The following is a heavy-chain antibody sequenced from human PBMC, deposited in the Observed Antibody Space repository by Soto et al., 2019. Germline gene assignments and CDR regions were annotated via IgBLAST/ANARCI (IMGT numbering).Heavy chain of an antibody. CDR1: GGSISSYY. V-gene: IGHV4-59*01. Sequence: SETLSLTCTVSGGSISSYYWSWIRQPPGKGLEWIGYIYYSGSTNYNPSLKSRVTISVDTSKNQFSLKLSSVTAADTAVYSCAREXVAGTLDYWGQGALDTVSS. J-gene: IGHJ4*02. CDR2: IYYSGST. CDR3: AREXVAGTLDY. D-gene: IGHD6-19*01.